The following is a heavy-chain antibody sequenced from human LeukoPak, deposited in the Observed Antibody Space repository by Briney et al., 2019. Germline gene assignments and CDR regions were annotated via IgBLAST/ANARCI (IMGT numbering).Heavy chain of an antibody. V-gene: IGHV1-69*13. J-gene: IGHJ3*02. CDR3: ARGAAILPFDI. D-gene: IGHD2-15*01. Sequence: SVKVSCKASGYTFTGYYMHWVRQAPGQGLEWMGGIIPIFGTANYAQKFQGRVTITADESTSTAYMELSSLRSEDTAVYYCARGAAILPFDIWGQGTMVTVSS. CDR2: IIPIFGTA. CDR1: GYTFTGYY.